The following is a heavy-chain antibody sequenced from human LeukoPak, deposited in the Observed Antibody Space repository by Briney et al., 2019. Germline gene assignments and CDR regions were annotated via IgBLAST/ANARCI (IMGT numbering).Heavy chain of an antibody. D-gene: IGHD3-22*01. V-gene: IGHV4-34*01. CDR2: INHSGST. CDR3: AREGVESSGYPYYFDY. J-gene: IGHJ4*02. CDR1: GGSFSGYY. Sequence: SETLSLTCAVYGGSFSGYYWSWIRQPPGKGLEWIGEINHSGSTNYNPSLKSRVTISVDTSKNQSSLKLSSVTAADTAVYYCAREGVESSGYPYYFDYWGQGTLVTVSS.